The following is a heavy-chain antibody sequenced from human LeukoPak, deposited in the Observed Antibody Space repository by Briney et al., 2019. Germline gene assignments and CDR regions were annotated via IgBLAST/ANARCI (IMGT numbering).Heavy chain of an antibody. J-gene: IGHJ4*02. D-gene: IGHD4-17*01. V-gene: IGHV1-46*01. CDR2: INPSGGNT. CDR3: ARDQAYGDSDY. Sequence: GASVKVSFKSSGYTFSDYYIHWVRQAPGQGLEWMGIINPSGGNTKYAEKFQARVTMTRDTSTSTVYMDLSSLRSEDTAVYYCARDQAYGDSDYAGQGTLVTVSS. CDR1: GYTFSDYY.